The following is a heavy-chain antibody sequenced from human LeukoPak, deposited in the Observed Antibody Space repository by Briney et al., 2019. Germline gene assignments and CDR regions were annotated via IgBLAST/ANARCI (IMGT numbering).Heavy chain of an antibody. CDR2: FDLEDGET. Sequence: ASVKVSCKVSGYTLTESSMHWVRQAPGKGLEWMGGFDLEDGETIYAQKFQGRVTMTEDTSTDTAYMELSSLRSEDTAVYYCATAVAGYFDYWGQGTLVTVSS. J-gene: IGHJ4*02. CDR3: ATAVAGYFDY. D-gene: IGHD6-19*01. V-gene: IGHV1-24*01. CDR1: GYTLTESS.